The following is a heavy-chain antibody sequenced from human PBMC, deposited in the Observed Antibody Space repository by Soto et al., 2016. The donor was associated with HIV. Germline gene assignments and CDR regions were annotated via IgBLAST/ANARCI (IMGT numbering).Heavy chain of an antibody. CDR2: ISGSGGST. V-gene: IGHV3-23*01. J-gene: IGHJ2*01. Sequence: EVQLLESGGGLVQPGGSLRLSCAASGFIFSSYAMSWVRQAPGKGLEWVSAISGSGGSTYYADSVKGRFTISRDNSKNTLYLQMNSLRAEDTAVYYCAKGPTSVVVVYAKFADWYFDLWGRGTLVTVSS. CDR1: GFIFSSYA. CDR3: AKGPTSVVVVYAKFADWYFDL. D-gene: IGHD2-8*02.